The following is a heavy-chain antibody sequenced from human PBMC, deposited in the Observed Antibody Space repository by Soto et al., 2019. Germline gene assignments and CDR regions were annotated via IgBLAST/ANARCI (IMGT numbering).Heavy chain of an antibody. V-gene: IGHV3-30*18. D-gene: IGHD2-2*01. CDR1: GFTFSSYG. CDR3: AKDAGSCSSTSCYEGYYYYGMDV. J-gene: IGHJ6*02. CDR2: ISYDGSNK. Sequence: GGSLRLSCAASGFTFSSYGMHWVRQAPGKGLEWVAVISYDGSNKYYADSVKGRFTISRDNSKNTLYLQMNSLRAEDTAVYYCAKDAGSCSSTSCYEGYYYYGMDVWGQGTTVTVSS.